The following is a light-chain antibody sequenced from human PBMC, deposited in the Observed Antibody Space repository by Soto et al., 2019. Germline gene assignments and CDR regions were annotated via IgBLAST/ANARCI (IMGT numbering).Light chain of an antibody. J-gene: IGKJ2*01. CDR1: QSVLYSSNNKNY. V-gene: IGKV4-1*01. Sequence: DIVMTQFPDSLAVSLGGRATINCKSSQSVLYSSNNKNYLAWYQQRPGQPPKLLTSWASTRESGVPDRFNSSGSGTDFTLTIDNLQAEDVAVYFCQQYLSPLPTFGQGTKLEIK. CDR2: WAS. CDR3: QQYLSPLPT.